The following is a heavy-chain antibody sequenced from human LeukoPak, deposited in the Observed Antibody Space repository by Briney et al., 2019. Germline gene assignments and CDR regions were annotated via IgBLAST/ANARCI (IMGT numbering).Heavy chain of an antibody. D-gene: IGHD5-18*01. CDR3: ARDFSGYSYGHNWFDP. CDR2: IRYDGSNK. J-gene: IGHJ5*02. V-gene: IGHV3-30*02. Sequence: GGSLRLSCAASGFTFSSYGMHWVRQAPGKGLEWVAFIRYDGSNKYYADSVKGRFTISRDNSKNTLYLQMNSLRAEDTAVYYCARDFSGYSYGHNWFDPWGQGTLVTVSS. CDR1: GFTFSSYG.